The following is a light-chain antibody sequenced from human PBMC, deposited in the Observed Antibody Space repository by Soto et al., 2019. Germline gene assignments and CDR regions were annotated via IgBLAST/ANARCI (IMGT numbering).Light chain of an antibody. V-gene: IGKV1-39*01. CDR1: QSISSY. CDR2: AAS. J-gene: IGKJ1*01. CDR3: QQSYSSPPT. Sequence: DIQMTQTPSSLSAPDGPRXRASRRASQSISSYLNWYQQKPGKAPKLLIFAASSLQSGVPSRFSGSRSGPDFTLTISSLQPEDFATYYCQQSYSSPPTFGQGTKVDI.